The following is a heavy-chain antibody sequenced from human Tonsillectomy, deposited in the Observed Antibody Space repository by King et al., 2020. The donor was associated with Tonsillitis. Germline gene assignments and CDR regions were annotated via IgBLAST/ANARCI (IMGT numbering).Heavy chain of an antibody. Sequence: QVQLQESGPGLVKPSETLSLTCTVSGGSISSSSYYWGWIRQPPGKGLEWIGSIFYSGSTYYNPSLKSRVTISVDTSKNQFSLKLSPVTAADTAVYYCASQAASGWYADDAFDIWGQGTMVTVSS. CDR2: IFYSGST. CDR1: GGSISSSSYY. CDR3: ASQAASGWYADDAFDI. J-gene: IGHJ3*02. D-gene: IGHD6-19*01. V-gene: IGHV4-39*01.